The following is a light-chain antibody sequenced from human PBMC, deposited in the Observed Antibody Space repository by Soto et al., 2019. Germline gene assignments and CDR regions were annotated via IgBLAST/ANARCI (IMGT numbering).Light chain of an antibody. CDR3: QQYGLSVG. J-gene: IGKJ1*01. CDR2: EAS. V-gene: IGKV3-20*01. CDR1: QSLSTRS. Sequence: EIVLTQSPGTLSLSPGERLTLSCRTSQSLSTRSLAWYQQKPGQAPSLLIYEASTRAPGTPDRFSGSGSGTDFTLTVSRLEPEDFAVYYCQQYGLSVGFGQGTKVEIK.